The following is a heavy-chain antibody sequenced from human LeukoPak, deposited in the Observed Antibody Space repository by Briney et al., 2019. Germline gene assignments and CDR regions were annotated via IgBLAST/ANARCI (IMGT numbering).Heavy chain of an antibody. Sequence: ASVKVSCKASGYTFTSYYMHWVRQAPGQGLEWMGIINPSGGSTSYAQKFQGRVTMTRDTSTSTVYMELSSLRSEDTAVYYCARGGYSYAQPKRIYFDYWGQGTLVTVSS. CDR1: GYTFTSYY. CDR3: ARGGYSYAQPKRIYFDY. J-gene: IGHJ4*02. D-gene: IGHD5-18*01. CDR2: INPSGGST. V-gene: IGHV1-46*01.